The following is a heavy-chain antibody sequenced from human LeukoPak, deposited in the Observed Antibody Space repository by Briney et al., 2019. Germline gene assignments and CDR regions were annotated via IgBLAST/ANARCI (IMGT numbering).Heavy chain of an antibody. CDR3: ASYGSGVEYFDY. V-gene: IGHV3-48*02. CDR1: GFTFSSYS. J-gene: IGHJ4*02. Sequence: GGSLRLSCAASGFTFSSYSMNWVRQAPGKGLEWVSSISSSSTTIYYADSVKGRFTISRDSAKNSLSLQMNSLRDEDTAVYYCASYGSGVEYFDYWGQGTLVTVSS. D-gene: IGHD3-10*01. CDR2: ISSSSTTI.